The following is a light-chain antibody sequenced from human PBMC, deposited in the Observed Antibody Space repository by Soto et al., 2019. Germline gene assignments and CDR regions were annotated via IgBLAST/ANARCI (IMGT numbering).Light chain of an antibody. J-gene: IGKJ3*01. CDR1: QSVSSSY. CDR3: QQFGSSPLFT. V-gene: IGKV3-20*01. Sequence: EIVLTQSPGTLSLSPGERATLSCRASQSVSSSYLAWYQQKPGQAPRLLIYGASSRATGIPDWFSGSGSGTDFTLTISRLEPADFAVYYCQQFGSSPLFTSGPGTKVDVK. CDR2: GAS.